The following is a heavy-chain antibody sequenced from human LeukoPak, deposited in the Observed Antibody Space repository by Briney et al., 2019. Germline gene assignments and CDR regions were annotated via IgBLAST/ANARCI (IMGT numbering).Heavy chain of an antibody. CDR3: ARTTYYDSSPDAFDI. CDR1: GFTFSSYA. D-gene: IGHD3-22*01. V-gene: IGHV3-30*14. J-gene: IGHJ3*02. Sequence: GGSLRLSCAASGFTFSSYAMHWVRQAPGKGLEWVAVISYDGSNKYYADSVKGRFTISRDNSKNTLYLQMNSLRAEDTAVYYCARTTYYDSSPDAFDIWGQGTMVTVSS. CDR2: ISYDGSNK.